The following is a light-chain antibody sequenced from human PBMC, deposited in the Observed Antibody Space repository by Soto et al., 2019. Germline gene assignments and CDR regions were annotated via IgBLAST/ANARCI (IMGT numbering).Light chain of an antibody. V-gene: IGKV4-1*01. CDR1: QSVLYTSNNKNY. CDR3: QQYYGSPYT. CDR2: WAS. Sequence: DIVMTQSPGSLAVSLGERATINCKSSQSVLYTSNNKNYLAWYQQKTGQPPKLLIYWASARESGVPDRFSGSGSGTEFTLTISSLQAEAVAVYYCQQYYGSPYTFGQGTKLEIK. J-gene: IGKJ2*01.